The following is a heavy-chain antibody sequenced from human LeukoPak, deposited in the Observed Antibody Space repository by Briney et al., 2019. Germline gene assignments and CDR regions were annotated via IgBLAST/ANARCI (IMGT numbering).Heavy chain of an antibody. V-gene: IGHV1-8*03. CDR1: GYTFNNYD. Sequence: GASVKVSCKSSGYTFNNYDVNWVRQATGQGLEWMGWMNYNSGNTGYAQKFQGRVTITRDTSINTVYMELNSLKSDDTAVYYCARVLYISGFDSWGQGTLVTVSS. D-gene: IGHD6-19*01. J-gene: IGHJ5*01. CDR3: ARVLYISGFDS. CDR2: MNYNSGNT.